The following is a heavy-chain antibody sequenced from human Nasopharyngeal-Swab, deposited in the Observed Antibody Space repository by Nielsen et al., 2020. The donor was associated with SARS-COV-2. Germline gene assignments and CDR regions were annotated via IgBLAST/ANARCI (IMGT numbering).Heavy chain of an antibody. CDR1: GGSISSSSYY. CDR2: IYYSGST. V-gene: IGHV4-39*01. Sequence: SETLSLTCTVSGGSISSSSYYWGWIRQPPGKGLEWIGSIYYSGSTYYNPSLKSRVTISVDTSKNQFSLKLSSVTAADTAVYYCARHTGDYGDCIYYFDYWGQGTLVTVSS. J-gene: IGHJ4*02. CDR3: ARHTGDYGDCIYYFDY. D-gene: IGHD4-17*01.